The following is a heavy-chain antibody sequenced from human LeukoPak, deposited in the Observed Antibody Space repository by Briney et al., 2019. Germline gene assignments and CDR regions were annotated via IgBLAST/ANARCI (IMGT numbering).Heavy chain of an antibody. CDR2: INHSGST. J-gene: IGHJ6*02. CDR3: ARAGAYYYDSSGYYHSYYGMDV. V-gene: IGHV4-34*01. D-gene: IGHD3-22*01. CDR1: GGSFSGYY. Sequence: SETLSLTCAVYGGSFSGYYWSWIRQPPGKGLEWIGEINHSGSTNYNPSLKSRVTISVDTSKNQFSLKLSSVTAADTAVYYCARAGAYYYDSSGYYHSYYGMDVWGQGTTVTVSS.